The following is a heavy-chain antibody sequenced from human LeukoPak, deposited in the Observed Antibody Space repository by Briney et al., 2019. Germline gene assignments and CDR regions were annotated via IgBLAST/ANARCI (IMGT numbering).Heavy chain of an antibody. Sequence: GGCLRLSCAVSVYTLRIFAAHCVRQASGKGREWVAVISYGGSNKHYTDSVKGRFTISRDNAKNKQYLQMNSLKAEDTAVYYCAREGRSAKQLWLFGSSGCGHFDCWGQGGLVSVSS. V-gene: IGHV3-30*04. J-gene: IGHJ4*02. CDR2: ISYGGSNK. CDR1: VYTLRIFA. CDR3: AREGRSAKQLWLFGSSGCGHFDC. D-gene: IGHD5-18*01.